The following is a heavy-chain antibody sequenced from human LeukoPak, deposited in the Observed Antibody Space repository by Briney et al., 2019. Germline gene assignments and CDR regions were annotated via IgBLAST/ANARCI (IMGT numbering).Heavy chain of an antibody. J-gene: IGHJ4*02. CDR1: GFTFSSYA. D-gene: IGHD3-10*01. Sequence: GGSLRLSCAASGFTFSSYAMHWVRQAPGKGLEWVAVISYDGSNKYYADSVKGRFTISRDNSKNTLYLQMNSLRAEDTAVYYCARGIRRVLLWFGEFDYWGQGTLATVSS. V-gene: IGHV3-30-3*01. CDR2: ISYDGSNK. CDR3: ARGIRRVLLWFGEFDY.